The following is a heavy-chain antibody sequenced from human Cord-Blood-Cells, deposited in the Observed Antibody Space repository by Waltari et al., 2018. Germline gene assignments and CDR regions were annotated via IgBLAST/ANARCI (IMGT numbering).Heavy chain of an antibody. CDR3: ARGRGEVGLLGV. Sequence: QVQLQQWGAGLLKPSETLSLTCAVYGGSFSGYYWSWIRQPPGKGLEWIGEINHSGNTNTNPYPKSRVTISVDTSKNQFSLKLSSVTAADTAVYYCARGRGEVGLLGVWGQGTTVTVSS. CDR1: GGSFSGYY. CDR2: INHSGNT. V-gene: IGHV4-34*01. J-gene: IGHJ6*02.